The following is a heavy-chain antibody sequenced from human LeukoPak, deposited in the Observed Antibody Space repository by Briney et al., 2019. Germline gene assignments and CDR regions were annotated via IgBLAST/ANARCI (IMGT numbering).Heavy chain of an antibody. J-gene: IGHJ4*02. CDR2: ISAYNGNS. V-gene: IGHV1-18*01. Sequence: ASVKVSCKASGYTFTGCGISWVRQAAGHGLEWMGWISAYNGNSNYAQKLQGRVTMTTDTSTSTAYMELRSLRSDDTAVYYCARDSGWAYCSSTSCYAYFDYWGQGTLVTVSS. D-gene: IGHD2-2*01. CDR1: GYTFTGCG. CDR3: ARDSGWAYCSSTSCYAYFDY.